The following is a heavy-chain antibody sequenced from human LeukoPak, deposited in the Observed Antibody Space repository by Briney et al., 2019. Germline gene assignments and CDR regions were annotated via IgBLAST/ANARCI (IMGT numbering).Heavy chain of an antibody. CDR1: GFTFSSYA. J-gene: IGHJ5*02. Sequence: GGSLRLSCAASGFTFSSYAMSWVRQAPGKGLEWVSAISGSGGSTYYADSVKGRFTISRDNSKNTLYLKMNSLRAEDTAVYYCARTPSRTSIFGVVRYWFDPWGQGTLVTVSS. CDR3: ARTPSRTSIFGVVRYWFDP. D-gene: IGHD3-3*01. CDR2: ISGSGGST. V-gene: IGHV3-23*01.